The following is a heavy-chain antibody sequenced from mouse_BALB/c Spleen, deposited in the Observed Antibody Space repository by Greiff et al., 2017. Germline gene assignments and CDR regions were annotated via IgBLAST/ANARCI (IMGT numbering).Heavy chain of an antibody. Sequence: DVQLQESGPELVKPGASVKISCKASGYSFTGYFMNWVMQSHGKSLEWIGRINPYNGDTFYNQKFKGKATLTVDKSSSTAHMELRSLASEDSAVYYCAKTAYYGNYDYAMDYWGQGTSVTVSS. D-gene: IGHD2-10*01. J-gene: IGHJ4*01. V-gene: IGHV1-20*02. CDR1: GYSFTGYF. CDR3: AKTAYYGNYDYAMDY. CDR2: INPYNGDT.